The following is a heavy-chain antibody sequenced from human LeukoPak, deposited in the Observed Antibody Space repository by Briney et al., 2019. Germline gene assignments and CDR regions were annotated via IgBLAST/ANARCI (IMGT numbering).Heavy chain of an antibody. J-gene: IGHJ4*02. Sequence: GGSLRLSCAASGLTFSSYAMSWVRQAPGKGLEWVSGISGSSRSTYYADSVKGRFTISRDNSKNTLYLQMNSLRAEDTAMYYCARDDSSGYGTFDYWGQGTLVTVSS. CDR2: ISGSSRST. V-gene: IGHV3-23*01. D-gene: IGHD3-22*01. CDR3: ARDDSSGYGTFDY. CDR1: GLTFSSYA.